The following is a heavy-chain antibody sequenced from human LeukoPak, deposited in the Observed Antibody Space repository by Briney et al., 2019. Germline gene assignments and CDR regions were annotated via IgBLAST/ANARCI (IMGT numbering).Heavy chain of an antibody. Sequence: SQTLSLTCTVSGDSISSGGYYWSWIRQHPGKGLEWIGYISHSGSTYYNPSLKSRVTISVDTSKNQFSLRLSSVTAADTAVYYCARGKRWLHNWFDPWGQGTLVTVSS. J-gene: IGHJ5*02. V-gene: IGHV4-31*03. CDR3: ARGKRWLHNWFDP. D-gene: IGHD5-12*01. CDR1: GDSISSGGYY. CDR2: ISHSGST.